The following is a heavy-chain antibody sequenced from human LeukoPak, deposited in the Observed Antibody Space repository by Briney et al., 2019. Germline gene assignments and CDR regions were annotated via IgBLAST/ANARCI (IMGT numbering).Heavy chain of an antibody. J-gene: IGHJ3*02. CDR2: INPNSGGT. Sequence: ASVNVSCKASGYTFTGYYMHWVRQAPGQGLEWMGWINPNSGGTNYAQKFQGRVTMTRDTSISTAYMELSRLRSDDTAVYYCAREPVGIYYSSGSSAFDIWGQGTMVTVSS. V-gene: IGHV1-2*02. CDR1: GYTFTGYY. CDR3: AREPVGIYYSSGSSAFDI. D-gene: IGHD3-10*01.